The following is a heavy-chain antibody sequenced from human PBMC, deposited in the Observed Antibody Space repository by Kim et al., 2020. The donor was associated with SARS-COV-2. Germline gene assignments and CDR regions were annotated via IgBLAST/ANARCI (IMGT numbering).Heavy chain of an antibody. V-gene: IGHV5-10-1*01. D-gene: IGHD5-18*01. Sequence: PSFQGHVTISADKSISTAYLQWSSLKASDTAMYYCARRDRYGFYYYGMDVWGQGTTVTVSS. J-gene: IGHJ6*02. CDR3: ARRDRYGFYYYGMDV.